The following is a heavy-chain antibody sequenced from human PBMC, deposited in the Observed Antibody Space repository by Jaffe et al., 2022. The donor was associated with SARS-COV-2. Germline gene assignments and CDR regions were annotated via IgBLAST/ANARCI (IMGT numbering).Heavy chain of an antibody. D-gene: IGHD3-3*01. CDR1: GFTFSSYG. CDR3: ARALTIFGAPLTDYYGMDV. CDR2: IWYDGSNK. J-gene: IGHJ6*02. V-gene: IGHV3-33*01. Sequence: QVQLVESGGGVVQPGRSLRLSCAASGFTFSSYGMHWVRQAPGKGLEWVAVIWYDGSNKYYADSVKGRFTISRDNSKNTLYLQMNSLRAEDTAVYYCARALTIFGAPLTDYYGMDVWGQGTTVTVSS.